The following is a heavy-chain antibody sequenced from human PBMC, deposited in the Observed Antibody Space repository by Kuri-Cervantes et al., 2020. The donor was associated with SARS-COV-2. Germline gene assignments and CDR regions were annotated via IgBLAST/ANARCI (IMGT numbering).Heavy chain of an antibody. CDR3: GLCSSTSCYTREWYYYYGMDV. J-gene: IGHJ6*02. D-gene: IGHD2-2*02. CDR1: GYTFTSYD. Sequence: VSVKVSCKASGYTFTSYDINWVRQATGQGLEWMGWMNPNSGNTGYAQKFQGRVTMTRDTSTSTAYMELSSLRSEDTAMYYCGLCSSTSCYTREWYYYYGMDVWGQGTTVTVSS. CDR2: MNPNSGNT. V-gene: IGHV1-8*01.